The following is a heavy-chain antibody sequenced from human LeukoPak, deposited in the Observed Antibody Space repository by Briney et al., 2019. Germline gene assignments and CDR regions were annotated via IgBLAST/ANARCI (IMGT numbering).Heavy chain of an antibody. V-gene: IGHV3-48*01. Sequence: PGGSLRLSCAASGFSFSSENMNWVRQAPGKGPEWISWITGSGSGIIYAVSVKGRFTISRDNAKNSLFLQMNSLRVEDTAVYYCARDKDYGFTYWGQGTLVTVSS. D-gene: IGHD4-17*01. CDR3: ARDKDYGFTY. CDR2: ITGSGSGI. CDR1: GFSFSSEN. J-gene: IGHJ4*02.